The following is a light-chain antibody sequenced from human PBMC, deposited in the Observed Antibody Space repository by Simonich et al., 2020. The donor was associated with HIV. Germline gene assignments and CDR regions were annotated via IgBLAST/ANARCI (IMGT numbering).Light chain of an antibody. CDR2: GAS. CDR3: QESYSSLYT. Sequence: EIVMTQSPATLSVSPGERATLSCRASQSVSSNLAWYQQKPGQAPRLLIYGASTRATGIPARVSGSGSGTEFTLTISGMQSEDFATYYCQESYSSLYTFGQGTKLEIK. CDR1: QSVSSN. J-gene: IGKJ2*01. V-gene: IGKV3-15*01.